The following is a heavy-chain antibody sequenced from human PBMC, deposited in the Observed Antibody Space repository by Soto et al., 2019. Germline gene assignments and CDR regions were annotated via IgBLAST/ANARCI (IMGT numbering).Heavy chain of an antibody. CDR1: GYTLTELS. V-gene: IGHV1-24*01. J-gene: IGHJ6*03. D-gene: IGHD6-13*01. CDR3: ATATPGYSSSWYDYYYYMDV. Sequence: ASVKVSCKVSGYTLTELSMHWVRQAPGKGLEWMGGFDPEDGETIYAQKFQGRVTMTEETSTDTAYMELSSLRSEDTAVYYCATATPGYSSSWYDYYYYMDVWGKGTTVTVSS. CDR2: FDPEDGET.